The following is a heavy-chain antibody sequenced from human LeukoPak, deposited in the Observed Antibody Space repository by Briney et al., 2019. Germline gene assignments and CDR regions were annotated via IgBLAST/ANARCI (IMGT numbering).Heavy chain of an antibody. D-gene: IGHD3-10*01. CDR1: GDTITGYY. CDR3: AGYTVGRGSTLSAFDI. CDR2: FDPNTGVT. J-gene: IGHJ3*02. Sequence: GASVKVSCKASGDTITGYYLHWVRQAPRQGLEWVSCFDPNTGVTHYAQKFQGRVTITRDTSVDTDYLELRSLISYDTALYYCAGYTVGRGSTLSAFDIWGQGTVLTVSS. V-gene: IGHV1-2*02.